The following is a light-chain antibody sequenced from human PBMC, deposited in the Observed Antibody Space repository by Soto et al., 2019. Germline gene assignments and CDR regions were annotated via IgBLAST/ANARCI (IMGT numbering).Light chain of an antibody. Sequence: EIVLTQSPGTLSLSPGERATLSGRASQSVSSSYLAWYQQKPGQAPRLLIYGASSRATGIPDRFSGGGSGTDFTLTISRLEPEDFAVYYCQQYGSSGTFGQGTKV. CDR2: GAS. CDR1: QSVSSSY. J-gene: IGKJ1*01. CDR3: QQYGSSGT. V-gene: IGKV3-20*01.